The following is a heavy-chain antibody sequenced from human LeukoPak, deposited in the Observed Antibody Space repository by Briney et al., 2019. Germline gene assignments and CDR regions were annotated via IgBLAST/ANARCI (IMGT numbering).Heavy chain of an antibody. Sequence: GASVKVSCKAFGYTFTSNYMHWVRQAPGQGPEWMGVISPSGGSTTYAQKFQGRVTLTRDMSTSTDYLELSSLRSEDTAVYYCARDKGPGGGKFDPWGQGTLVTVSS. CDR3: ARDKGPGGGKFDP. CDR1: GYTFTSNY. V-gene: IGHV1-46*01. D-gene: IGHD3-16*01. CDR2: ISPSGGST. J-gene: IGHJ5*02.